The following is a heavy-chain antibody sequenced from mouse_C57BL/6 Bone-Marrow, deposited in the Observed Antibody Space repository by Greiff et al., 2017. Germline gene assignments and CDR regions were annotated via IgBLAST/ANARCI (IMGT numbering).Heavy chain of an antibody. CDR3: YFYASYYLDY. Sequence: VQLQQSGAELVRPGASVTLSCKASGYTFTDYEMHWVKQTPVHGLEWIGAIVPETGGTAYNQKFKGKAILTADKSSSTAYMELRSLTSEDSAVYYCYFYASYYLDYWGQGTTLTVSS. J-gene: IGHJ2*01. D-gene: IGHD2-3*01. CDR1: GYTFTDYE. CDR2: IVPETGGT. V-gene: IGHV1-15*01.